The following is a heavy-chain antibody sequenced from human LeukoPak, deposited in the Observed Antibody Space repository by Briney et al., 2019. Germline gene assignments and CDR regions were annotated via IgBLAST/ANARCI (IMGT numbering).Heavy chain of an antibody. D-gene: IGHD3-9*01. J-gene: IGHJ4*02. CDR3: ARDLYLTGLPDY. CDR2: IYYSGRT. CDR1: GGSVSSGSYY. Sequence: SETLSLTCTVSGGSVSSGSYYWSWIRQPPGKGLEWIGYIYYSGRTNYNPSLKSRVTISVDRSKNQFSLKLSSVTAADTAVYYCARDLYLTGLPDYWGQGTLVTVSS. V-gene: IGHV4-61*01.